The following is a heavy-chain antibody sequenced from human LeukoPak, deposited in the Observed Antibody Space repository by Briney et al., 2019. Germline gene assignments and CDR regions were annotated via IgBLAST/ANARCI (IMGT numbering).Heavy chain of an antibody. CDR2: ISSSGSTI. CDR1: GFTFSSYE. CDR3: ARVKDVVGATTVLDY. J-gene: IGHJ4*02. D-gene: IGHD1-26*01. Sequence: GGSLRLSCAASGFTFSSYEMNWVRQAPGKGLEWVSYISSSGSTIYYADSVKGRFTISRDNAKNSLYLQMNSLRAEDTAVYYCARVKDVVGATTVLDYWGQGTLVTVSS. V-gene: IGHV3-48*03.